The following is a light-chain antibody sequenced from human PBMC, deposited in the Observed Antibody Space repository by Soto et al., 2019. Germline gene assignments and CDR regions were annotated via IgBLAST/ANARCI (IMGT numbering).Light chain of an antibody. J-gene: IGKJ1*01. CDR3: QQYNDWPRT. Sequence: TEMTQSPSTLPVTPRESVPLSCRASEGVGSSLAWYQQKPGQAPRVLIYGASTTAPGIPARFSGSGSGTEFTLTISSLQSEDSAVYHCQQYNDWPRTSGQRAKVDI. CDR1: EGVGSS. V-gene: IGKV3-15*01. CDR2: GAS.